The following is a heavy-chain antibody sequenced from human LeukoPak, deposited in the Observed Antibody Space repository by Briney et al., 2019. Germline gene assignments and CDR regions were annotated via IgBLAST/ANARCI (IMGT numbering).Heavy chain of an antibody. Sequence: GGSRRLYCGSSGFTFSSYTMNWVRQATGKGLEWVSSISSTSSTISYADSVKGRFTISRDNAKNSLFLQMNSLRDEDTAVNYCARARGFDWWGQGTLVTVSS. CDR2: ISSTSSTI. CDR1: GFTFSSYT. J-gene: IGHJ4*02. V-gene: IGHV3-48*02. CDR3: ARARGFDW.